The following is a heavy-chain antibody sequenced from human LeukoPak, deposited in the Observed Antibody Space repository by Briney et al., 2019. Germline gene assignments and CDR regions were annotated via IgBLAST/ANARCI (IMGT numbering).Heavy chain of an antibody. CDR1: GYTFTGYY. J-gene: IGHJ3*02. CDR3: ARTRGVLSDYDAFDI. V-gene: IGHV1-2*02. Sequence: WASVKVSCKASGYTFTGYYMHWVRQAPGQGLEWMGWINPNSGGTNYAQKFQGRVTMTRDTSISTAYMELSRLRSDDTAVYYCARTRGVLSDYDAFDIWGQGTMVTVSS. D-gene: IGHD3-10*01. CDR2: INPNSGGT.